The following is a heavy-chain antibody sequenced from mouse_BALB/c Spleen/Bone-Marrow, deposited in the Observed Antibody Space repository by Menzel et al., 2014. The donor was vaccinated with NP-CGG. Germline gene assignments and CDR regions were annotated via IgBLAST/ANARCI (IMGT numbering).Heavy chain of an antibody. CDR3: ARGELRFDYDDGALFAY. J-gene: IGHJ3*01. V-gene: IGHV1-9*01. Sequence: VQLQESGAELKKPGASVKISCKATGYTFSSYWIERAKQRPGHDLEWIGAIFPGSGSTNYSEKFKGKATFTADTSSNTAYMQLSSLTSEDAAVYYCARGELRFDYDDGALFAYWGQGTLVTVSA. CDR2: IFPGSGST. D-gene: IGHD2-4*01. CDR1: GYTFSSYW.